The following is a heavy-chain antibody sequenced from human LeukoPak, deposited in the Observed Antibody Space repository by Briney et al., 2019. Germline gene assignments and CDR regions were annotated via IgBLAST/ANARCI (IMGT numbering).Heavy chain of an antibody. V-gene: IGHV4-38-2*02. CDR3: AREGYSSSWYVYGDYYYGMDV. CDR2: IYHSGST. D-gene: IGHD6-13*01. J-gene: IGHJ6*02. CDR1: GYSICSGYD. Sequence: KSSETLSLTCTVSGYSICSGYDWGWIRPPPGKGGGWIGSIYHSGSTYYNPSLKSRVTISVDTSKNQFSLKLSSVTAADTAVYYCAREGYSSSWYVYGDYYYGMDVWGQGTTVTVSS.